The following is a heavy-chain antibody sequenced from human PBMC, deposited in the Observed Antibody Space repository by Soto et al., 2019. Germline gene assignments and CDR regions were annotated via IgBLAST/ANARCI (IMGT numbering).Heavy chain of an antibody. J-gene: IGHJ4*02. V-gene: IGHV4-59*01. CDR1: GGSISSYY. CDR2: IYYSGST. Sequence: PSETLSLTCTGPGGSISSYYWSWIPQPPGKGLEWIGYIYYSGSTNYNPSLKSRVTISVDTSKNQFSLKLSSVTAADTAVYYCARVSAVAGISFDYWGQGTLVTVSS. D-gene: IGHD6-19*01. CDR3: ARVSAVAGISFDY.